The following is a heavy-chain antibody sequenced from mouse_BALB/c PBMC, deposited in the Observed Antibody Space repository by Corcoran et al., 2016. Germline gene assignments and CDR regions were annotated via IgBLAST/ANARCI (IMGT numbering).Heavy chain of an antibody. CDR3: ANCDWYFDV. CDR2: IDPANGNT. Sequence: EVQLQQSGAELVKPGASVKLSCTASGFNIKDTYMHWVKQRPEHGLERIGRIDPANGNTKYDPKFQGKATITADKSSNTAYLQLTSLTSEDTAVYYCANCDWYFDVWGAGTTVTVSS. V-gene: IGHV14-3*02. J-gene: IGHJ1*01. CDR1: GFNIKDTY.